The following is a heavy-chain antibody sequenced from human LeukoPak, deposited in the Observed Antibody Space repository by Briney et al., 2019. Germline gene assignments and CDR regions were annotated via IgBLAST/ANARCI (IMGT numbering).Heavy chain of an antibody. CDR1: GYTFTGYY. D-gene: IGHD5-18*01. J-gene: IGHJ6*02. Sequence: GASVKVSCKASGYTFTGYYMHWVRQAPGQGLEWMGWINPNSGGTNYAQKFQGWVTMIRDTSISTAYMELSRLRSDDTAVYYCAREEGDTAMVITTPRYYYGMDVWGQGTTVTVSS. CDR3: AREEGDTAMVITTPRYYYGMDV. CDR2: INPNSGGT. V-gene: IGHV1-2*04.